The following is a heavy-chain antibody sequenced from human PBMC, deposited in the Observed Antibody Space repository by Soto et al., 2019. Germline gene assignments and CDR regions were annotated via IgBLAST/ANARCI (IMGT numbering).Heavy chain of an antibody. CDR3: ARDTSSTVVTPYWFDP. Sequence: GASVKVSCKASGGTFSSYAISWVRQAPGQGLEWMGGIIPIFGTANYAQKFRGRVTITADESTSTAYMELSSLRSEDTVVYYCARDTSSTVVTPYWFDPWGQGTLVTVSS. D-gene: IGHD4-17*01. V-gene: IGHV1-69*13. CDR1: GGTFSSYA. CDR2: IIPIFGTA. J-gene: IGHJ5*02.